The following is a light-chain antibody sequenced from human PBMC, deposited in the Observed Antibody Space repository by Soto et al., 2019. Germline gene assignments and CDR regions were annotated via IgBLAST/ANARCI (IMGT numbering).Light chain of an antibody. CDR1: QSLQYSDGNTY. Sequence: VFTQSPLALAVTLVHAASISCRASQSLQYSDGNTYLHWFQQRPGQSPRRLLYKVSNRDSGVPDRFSGSGSGTDFTLRISRVEAEDFATYYCQQLRMYPSTFGGGTKVDIK. CDR3: QQLRMYPST. J-gene: IGKJ4*01. CDR2: KVS. V-gene: IGKV2-30*01.